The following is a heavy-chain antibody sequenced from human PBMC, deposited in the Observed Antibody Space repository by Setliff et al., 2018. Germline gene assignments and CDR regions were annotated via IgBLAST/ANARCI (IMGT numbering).Heavy chain of an antibody. CDR1: SISSGSYY. V-gene: IGHV4-61*09. CDR2: IYTSGST. D-gene: IGHD3-22*01. Sequence: SISSGSYYWSWIRQPAGKGLEWIGHIYTSGSTNYNPSLKSRVTISVDTSKNQFSLKLSSVTAADTAVYYCARAHPSRMIVVVRAYYYFDYWGQGTLVTVSS. CDR3: ARAHPSRMIVVVRAYYYFDY. J-gene: IGHJ4*02.